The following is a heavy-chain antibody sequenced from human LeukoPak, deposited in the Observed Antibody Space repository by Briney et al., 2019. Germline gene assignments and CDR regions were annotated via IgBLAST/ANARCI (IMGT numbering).Heavy chain of an antibody. CDR3: ARGGGLDV. J-gene: IGHJ6*02. CDR1: GFTFSSYW. Sequence: PGGSLRLSCAASGFTFSSYWMNWARQAPGKGLEWVASMNHNGNVNYYVDSVKGRFTISRDNAKNSLYLQMSNLRAEDTAVYFCARGGGLDVWGQGATVTVSS. D-gene: IGHD3-16*01. V-gene: IGHV3-7*03. CDR2: MNHNGNVN.